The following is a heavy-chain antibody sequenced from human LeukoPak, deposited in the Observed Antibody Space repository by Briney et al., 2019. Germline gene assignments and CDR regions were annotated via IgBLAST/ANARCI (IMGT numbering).Heavy chain of an antibody. J-gene: IGHJ1*01. CDR3: ANSNYDEYFRH. CDR1: GDSVSSSY. CDR2: IYYSGST. V-gene: IGHV4-59*08. D-gene: IGHD4-11*01. Sequence: SETLSLTCTVSGDSVSSSYWSWIRQPPGKGLEWIGYIYYSGSTNYNPSLKSRVTISVDTSKNQFSLKLSSVTAADTAVYYCANSNYDEYFRHWGQGTLVTVSS.